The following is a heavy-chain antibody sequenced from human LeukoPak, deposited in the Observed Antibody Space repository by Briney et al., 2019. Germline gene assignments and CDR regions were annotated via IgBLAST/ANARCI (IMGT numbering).Heavy chain of an antibody. J-gene: IGHJ4*02. Sequence: ASVKVSCKASGNTFASYDVNWVRQATGQGLEWMGYMNPSSGKTGYAQNFQGRLTMTWDTSISTAYMELSSLRSEDTAVYYCAREKYSYGFYFDYWGQGTLVTVSS. CDR2: MNPSSGKT. CDR3: AREKYSYGFYFDY. CDR1: GNTFASYD. D-gene: IGHD5-18*01. V-gene: IGHV1-8*01.